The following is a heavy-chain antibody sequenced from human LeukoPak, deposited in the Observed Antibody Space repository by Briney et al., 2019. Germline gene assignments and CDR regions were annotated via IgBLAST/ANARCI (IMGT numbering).Heavy chain of an antibody. CDR1: GYTFTSYG. CDR2: ISAYNGNT. CDR3: AYCSSTSCYDWWFGP. V-gene: IGHV1-18*04. Sequence: GASVKVSCKASGYTFTSYGISWVRQAPGQGLEWMGWISAYNGNTNYAQKLQGRVTMTTDTSTSTAYMELRSLRSDDTAVYYCAYCSSTSCYDWWFGPWGQGTLVTVSS. D-gene: IGHD2-2*01. J-gene: IGHJ5*02.